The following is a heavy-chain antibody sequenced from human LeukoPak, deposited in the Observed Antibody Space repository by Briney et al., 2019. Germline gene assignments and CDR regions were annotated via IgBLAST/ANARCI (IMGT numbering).Heavy chain of an antibody. CDR2: ISWNSGSI. Sequence: PGRSLRLSCAASGFTFDDYAMHWVRQAPGKGLEWVSGISWNSGSIGYADSVKGRFTISRDNVKNSLYLQMYSLRAEDTALYYCAKVWKEFSSSWGDAFDIWGQGTMVTVSS. D-gene: IGHD6-13*01. V-gene: IGHV3-9*01. J-gene: IGHJ3*02. CDR3: AKVWKEFSSSWGDAFDI. CDR1: GFTFDDYA.